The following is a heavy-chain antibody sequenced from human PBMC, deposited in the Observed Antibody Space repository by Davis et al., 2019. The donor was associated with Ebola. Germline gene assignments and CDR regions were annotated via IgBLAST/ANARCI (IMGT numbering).Heavy chain of an antibody. J-gene: IGHJ4*02. CDR3: ARGRKWDIVLVVYAYFDY. V-gene: IGHV4-34*01. Sequence: SETLSLTSAVYGGSFSGYYWSWIRQPPGKGLEWIGEINHSGSTNYNPSLKSRVTISVDTSKNQFSLKLSSVTAADTAVYYCARGRKWDIVLVVYAYFDYWGQGTLVTVSS. CDR1: GGSFSGYY. D-gene: IGHD2-8*02. CDR2: INHSGST.